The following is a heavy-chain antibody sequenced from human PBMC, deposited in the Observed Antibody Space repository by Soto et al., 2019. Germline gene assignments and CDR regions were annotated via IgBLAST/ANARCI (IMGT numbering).Heavy chain of an antibody. CDR3: ARDSYESWFDP. J-gene: IGHJ5*02. CDR1: GGSISSGGYY. D-gene: IGHD3-3*01. V-gene: IGHV4-31*03. CDR2: IYYSGST. Sequence: SETLSLTCTVSGGSISSGGYYWSWIRQHPGKGLEWIGYIYYSGSTYYDPSLKSRVTISVDTSKNQFSLKLSSVTAADTAVYYCARDSYESWFDPWGQGTLVTVSS.